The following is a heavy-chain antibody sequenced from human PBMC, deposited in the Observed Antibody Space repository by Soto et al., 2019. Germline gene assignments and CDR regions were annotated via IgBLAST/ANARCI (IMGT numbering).Heavy chain of an antibody. V-gene: IGHV3-33*01. J-gene: IGHJ4*02. CDR3: ARAVGYSYGYVDY. Sequence: GGSLRLSCAASGFTFSSYGMHWVRQAPGKGLEWVAVIWYDGSNKYYADSVKGRFTISRDNSKNTLYLQMNSLRAEDTAVYYCARAVGYSYGYVDYWGQGTLVTVSS. CDR1: GFTFSSYG. CDR2: IWYDGSNK. D-gene: IGHD5-18*01.